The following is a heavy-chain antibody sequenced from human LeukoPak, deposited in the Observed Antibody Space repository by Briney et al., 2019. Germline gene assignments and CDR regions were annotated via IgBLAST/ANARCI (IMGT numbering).Heavy chain of an antibody. CDR3: ARKGHPDY. V-gene: IGHV3-7*01. CDR1: GFTFSDYW. CDR2: IKQDGTQK. Sequence: GGSLRLSCAASGFTFSDYWMSWVRQAPGKGLEWVANIKQDGTQKYYVDSMKGRFTISRGNAKNSLYLQMNSLRDEDTAVYYCARKGHPDYWGQGTLVTVSS. J-gene: IGHJ4*02.